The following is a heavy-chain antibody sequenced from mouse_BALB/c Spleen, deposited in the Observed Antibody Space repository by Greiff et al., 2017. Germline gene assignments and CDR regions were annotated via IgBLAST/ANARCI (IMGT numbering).Heavy chain of an antibody. CDR2: LSSGGGST. CDR1: GFAFSSYD. CDR3: ASLYDGSPWGMDY. V-gene: IGHV5-12-1*01. Sequence: EVMLVESGGGLVKPGGSLKLSCAASGFAFSSYDMSWVRQTPEKRLEWVAYLSSGGGSTYYPDTVKGRFTISRDNAKNTLYLQLSSLNSEDTAMYCCASLYDGSPWGMDYWGQGTSVTVSS. J-gene: IGHJ4*01. D-gene: IGHD2-3*01.